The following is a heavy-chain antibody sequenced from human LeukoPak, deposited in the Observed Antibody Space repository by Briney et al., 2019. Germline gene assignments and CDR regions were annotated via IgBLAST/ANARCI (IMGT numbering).Heavy chain of an antibody. CDR3: ARDYTGYFP. CDR1: GFTFSSYS. D-gene: IGHD3-9*01. CDR2: ISSSSSTI. V-gene: IGHV3-48*04. Sequence: PGGSLRLSCAASGFTFSSYSMSWVRQAPGKGLEWVSYISSSSSTIYYADSVKGRFTISRDNAKNSLYLQMNSLRAEDTAVYYCARDYTGYFPWGQGTLVIVSS. J-gene: IGHJ5*02.